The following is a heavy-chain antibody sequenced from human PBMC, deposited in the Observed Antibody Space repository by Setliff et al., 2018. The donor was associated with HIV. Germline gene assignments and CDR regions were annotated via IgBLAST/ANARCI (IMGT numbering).Heavy chain of an antibody. CDR1: GGSFSTYY. J-gene: IGHJ6*03. Sequence: SETLSLTCTVSGGSFSTYYWSWIRQPAGEGLEYMGRVHSTGTTIYNPTLKSRVTMSVDTSKNQFSLKVTSVTAADTAVYYCTRDLWGDDYYYNNMDVWGKGATVTVSS. CDR2: VHSTGTT. V-gene: IGHV4-4*07. CDR3: TRDLWGDDYYYNNMDV. D-gene: IGHD2-21*02.